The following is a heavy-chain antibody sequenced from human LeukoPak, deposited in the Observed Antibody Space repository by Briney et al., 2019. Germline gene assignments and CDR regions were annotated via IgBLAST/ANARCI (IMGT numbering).Heavy chain of an antibody. D-gene: IGHD3-10*01. Sequence: GGSLRLSCAASGFTFDDYAMHWVRQAPGKGLEWVSGISWNSGSIGYADSVKGRFTISRDNAKNSLYLQMNSLRAEDTALYYCAKDIYYGSGSSAFYGMDVWGQGTTVTVSS. J-gene: IGHJ6*02. CDR1: GFTFDDYA. CDR2: ISWNSGSI. CDR3: AKDIYYGSGSSAFYGMDV. V-gene: IGHV3-9*01.